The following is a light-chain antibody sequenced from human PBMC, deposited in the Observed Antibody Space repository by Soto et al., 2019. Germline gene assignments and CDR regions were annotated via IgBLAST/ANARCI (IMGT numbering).Light chain of an antibody. Sequence: DVVLTQTPRSLSVTPGQPASISCKSSQSLLYSDGRTYVYWYLQKPGQPPQLLIHEVSNRFSGVXVXXSGSGSGTDFTLKISRVEPEDVGVYYCMQSIQLPITFGGGTNVEIK. CDR3: MQSIQLPIT. CDR2: EVS. CDR1: QSLLYSDGRTY. J-gene: IGKJ4*01. V-gene: IGKV2D-29*01.